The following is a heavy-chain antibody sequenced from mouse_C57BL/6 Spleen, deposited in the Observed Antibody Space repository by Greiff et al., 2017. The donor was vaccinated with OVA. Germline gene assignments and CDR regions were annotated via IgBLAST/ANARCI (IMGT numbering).Heavy chain of an antibody. CDR1: GYTFTSYW. CDR3: ARGRGSRDYFDY. CDR2: IDPSDSYT. Sequence: VKLQQPGAELVMPGASVKLSCKASGYTFTSYWMHWVKQRPGQGLEWIGEIDPSDSYTNYNQKFKGKSTLTVDKSSSTAYMQLSSLTSEDSAVYYCARGRGSRDYFDYWGQGTTLTVSS. D-gene: IGHD3-1*01. J-gene: IGHJ2*01. V-gene: IGHV1-69*01.